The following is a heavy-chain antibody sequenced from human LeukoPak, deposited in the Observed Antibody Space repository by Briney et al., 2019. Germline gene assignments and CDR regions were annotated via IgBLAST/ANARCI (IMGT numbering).Heavy chain of an antibody. V-gene: IGHV3-53*01. CDR3: AKDGYCSGGSCYSRGGYYFDY. J-gene: IGHJ4*02. CDR2: IYSGGST. D-gene: IGHD2-15*01. Sequence: PGGSLRLSCAASGLTVSSNYMSWVRQAPGKGLEWVSVIYSGGSTYYADSVKGRFTTSRDNSKNTLYLQMNSLRAEDTAVYYCAKDGYCSGGSCYSRGGYYFDYWGQGTLVTVSS. CDR1: GLTVSSNY.